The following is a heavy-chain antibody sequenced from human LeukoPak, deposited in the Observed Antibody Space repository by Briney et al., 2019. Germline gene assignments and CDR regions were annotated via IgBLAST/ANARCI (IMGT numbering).Heavy chain of an antibody. CDR3: ARALVIQRSFDY. CDR1: GGSISSYY. J-gene: IGHJ4*02. CDR2: IYYSGST. D-gene: IGHD3-9*01. Sequence: SETLSLTCTVSGGSISSYYWSWIRQPPGKGLEWIGYIYYSGSTNYNPPLKSRVTISVDTSKNQFSPKLSSVTAADTAVYCCARALVIQRSFDYWGQGTLVTVSS. V-gene: IGHV4-59*01.